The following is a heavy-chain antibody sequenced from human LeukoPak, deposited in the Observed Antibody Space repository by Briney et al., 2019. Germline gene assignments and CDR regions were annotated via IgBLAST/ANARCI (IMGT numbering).Heavy chain of an antibody. J-gene: IGHJ4*02. Sequence: ASVKVSCKASGYTFTGYYMHWVRQAPGQGLEWMGIINPSGGSTSYAQKFQGRVTMTRNTSISTAYMELSSLRSGDTAVYYCARGGRASYRLPYWGQGTLVTVSS. D-gene: IGHD3-16*01. CDR3: ARGGRASYRLPY. V-gene: IGHV1-46*01. CDR2: INPSGGST. CDR1: GYTFTGYY.